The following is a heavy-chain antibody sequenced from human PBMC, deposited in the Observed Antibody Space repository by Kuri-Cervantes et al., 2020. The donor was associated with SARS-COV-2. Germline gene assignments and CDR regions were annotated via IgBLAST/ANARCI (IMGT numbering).Heavy chain of an antibody. CDR2: IIPILGTA. CDR3: ARDKSCTNGVCPYYYGMDV. Sequence: SVNVSCKASGRTFSSYAISWVRQAPGQGLEWMGRIIPILGTANYAQKFQGRVTITADKSTSTAYMELRSLRSDDTAVYYCARDKSCTNGVCPYYYGMDVWGQGTTVTVSS. CDR1: GRTFSSYA. V-gene: IGHV1-69*04. J-gene: IGHJ6*02. D-gene: IGHD2-8*01.